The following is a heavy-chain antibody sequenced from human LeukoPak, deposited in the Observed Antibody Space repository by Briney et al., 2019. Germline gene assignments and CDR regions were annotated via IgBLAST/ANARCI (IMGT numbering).Heavy chain of an antibody. D-gene: IGHD3-10*01. CDR2: IYYSGST. J-gene: IGHJ4*02. Sequence: SETLSLTCTVSGGSISSSSYYWGWIRQPPGKGLEWIGSIYYSGSTYYNPSLKSRVTISVDTSKNQFSLKLSSVTAADTAVYYCARGPGLWFGNYYLDYWGQGTLVTVSS. V-gene: IGHV4-39*01. CDR3: ARGPGLWFGNYYLDY. CDR1: GGSISSSSYY.